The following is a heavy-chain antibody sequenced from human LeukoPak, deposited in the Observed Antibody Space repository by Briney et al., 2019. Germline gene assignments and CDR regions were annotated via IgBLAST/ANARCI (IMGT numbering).Heavy chain of an antibody. D-gene: IGHD4-17*01. CDR3: ARGLTTDKIDY. CDR1: GGSINSGDYI. J-gene: IGHJ4*02. CDR2: FHHGGSP. Sequence: PPETPSLTCTVSGGSINSGDYIWTWIRQAPGKGLEWIGRFHHGGSPSYNPSLQSRVTISADTSKNHFSLNLRSVSDADTAVYYCARGLTTDKIDYWGQGTLVTVSS. V-gene: IGHV4-30-4*01.